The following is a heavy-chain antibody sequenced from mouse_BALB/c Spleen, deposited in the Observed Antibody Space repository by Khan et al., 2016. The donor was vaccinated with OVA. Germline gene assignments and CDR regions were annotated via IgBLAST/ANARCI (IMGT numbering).Heavy chain of an antibody. CDR1: GFSLSDYG. Sequence: QVQLKESGPGLVAPSQNLSITCTVSGFSLSDYGVSWIRPPPGKGLEWLGVIWGGGSTYYNSALKSRLSISQDTSMIQVLLKMSSLQSDDTAMFYCAKGVWSYYYTLDYWGQGTSVNVSS. CDR3: AKGVWSYYYTLDY. CDR2: IWGGGST. J-gene: IGHJ4*01. V-gene: IGHV2-6-5*01.